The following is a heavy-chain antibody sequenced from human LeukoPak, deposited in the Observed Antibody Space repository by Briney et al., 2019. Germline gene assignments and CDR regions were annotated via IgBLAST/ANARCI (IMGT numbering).Heavy chain of an antibody. Sequence: GGSLRLSCAASNFAFSTYAMTWVRQAPGQGLEWVSSISVLGFDTSYADSVKGRFTISRDNSQSTLFLQMNSLRAEDTAVYYCTKDPNGDYVGAFDSWGQGTMVTVSS. CDR2: ISVLGFDT. D-gene: IGHD4-17*01. J-gene: IGHJ3*01. CDR3: TKDPNGDYVGAFDS. V-gene: IGHV3-23*01. CDR1: NFAFSTYA.